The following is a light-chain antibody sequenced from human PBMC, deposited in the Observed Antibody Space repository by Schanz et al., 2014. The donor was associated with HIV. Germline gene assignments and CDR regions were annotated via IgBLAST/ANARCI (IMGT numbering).Light chain of an antibody. CDR2: DVT. V-gene: IGLV2-14*03. CDR3: LSYTSSSTWV. Sequence: QSALTQPASVSGSPGQSITISCTGTSSDVGADNSVSWYQQHPGRAPRLLVYDVTYRPSGVSNRFSGSKSCNTASLTISGLQPEDEADYYCLSYTSSSTWVFGGGTKLTVL. CDR1: SSDVGADNS. J-gene: IGLJ3*02.